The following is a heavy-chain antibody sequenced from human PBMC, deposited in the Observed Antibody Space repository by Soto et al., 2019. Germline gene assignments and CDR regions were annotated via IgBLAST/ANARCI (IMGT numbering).Heavy chain of an antibody. CDR3: ARGGSGIFGVVIRGGAWFDP. V-gene: IGHV3-33*01. CDR1: GFTFSSYG. J-gene: IGHJ5*02. Sequence: PGGSLRLSCAASGFTFSSYGMHWVRQAPGKGLEWVAVIWYDGSNKYYADSVKGRFTISRDNSKNTLYLQMNSLRAEDTAVYYCARGGSGIFGVVIRGGAWFDPWGQGTLVTVSS. D-gene: IGHD3-3*01. CDR2: IWYDGSNK.